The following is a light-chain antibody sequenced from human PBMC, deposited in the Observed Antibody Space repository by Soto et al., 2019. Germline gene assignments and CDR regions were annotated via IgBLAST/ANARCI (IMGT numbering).Light chain of an antibody. V-gene: IGKV3-11*01. CDR2: DAS. J-gene: IGKJ3*01. CDR3: HKSSNWPPFT. Sequence: EIVLTQSPATLSLSPGERATLSCRASQSISSYLAWYQQKPGQAPRLLIYDASNRATGIPARFSGSGSGTAFTLTISSLEHEDFDVYYWHKSSNWPPFTFGQGTKVDIK. CDR1: QSISSY.